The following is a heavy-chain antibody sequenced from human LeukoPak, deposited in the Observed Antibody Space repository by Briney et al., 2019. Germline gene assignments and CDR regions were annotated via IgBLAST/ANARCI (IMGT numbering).Heavy chain of an antibody. CDR1: GYTFTSYA. CDR2: INAGNGKT. V-gene: IGHV1-3*01. D-gene: IGHD6-19*01. CDR3: ARDSPGYSSGWYGAFDI. J-gene: IGHJ3*02. Sequence: ASVKVSCKASGYTFTSYAVHWVRQAPGQRLEWMGWINAGNGKTKYSQKFQGRVAITRYTSASTAYMEVSSLRSEDTAVYYCARDSPGYSSGWYGAFDIWGQGTMVTVSS.